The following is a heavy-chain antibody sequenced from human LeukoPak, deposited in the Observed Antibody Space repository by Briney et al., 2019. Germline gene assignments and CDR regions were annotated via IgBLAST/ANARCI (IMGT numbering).Heavy chain of an antibody. CDR2: ISTSSSYI. D-gene: IGHD3-22*01. V-gene: IGHV3-11*05. Sequence: PGGSLRLSCAASGFTFSDSYMTWIRQAPGKGLEWVSSISTSSSYIYYADSVKGRFTISRDNAKNSLYLQMNSLRAEDTALYYCARGGYYDNSGSADYWGQGTLVTVSS. J-gene: IGHJ4*02. CDR3: ARGGYYDNSGSADY. CDR1: GFTFSDSY.